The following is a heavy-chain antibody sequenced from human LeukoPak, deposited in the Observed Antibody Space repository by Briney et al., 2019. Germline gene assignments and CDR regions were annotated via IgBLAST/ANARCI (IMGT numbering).Heavy chain of an antibody. CDR2: ISSSGSTI. J-gene: IGHJ3*02. CDR1: GFTFSDYY. V-gene: IGHV3-11*01. CDR3: ATALFTTDAFDI. Sequence: GGSLRLSCAASGFTFSDYYMSWIRQAPGKGLEWVSYISSSGSTIYYADSVKGRFTNSRDNAKNSLYLQMNSLRAQDTAVYYCATALFTTDAFDIWGQGTIVTVSS. D-gene: IGHD1-1*01.